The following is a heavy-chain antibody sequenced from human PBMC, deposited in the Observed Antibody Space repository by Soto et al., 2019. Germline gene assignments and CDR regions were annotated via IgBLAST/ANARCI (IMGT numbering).Heavy chain of an antibody. CDR1: GGTFSSYA. J-gene: IGHJ5*02. CDR2: IIPIFGTA. V-gene: IGHV1-69*12. Sequence: QVQLVQSGAEVKKPGSSVKVSCKASGGTFSSYAISWVRQAPGQGLEWMGGIIPIFGTANYAQKVQGRVTITADESTSNAYRELRSLRSEDPALYYCARGGGDYGDWFDPWGQGTLVTVSS. D-gene: IGHD3-10*01. CDR3: ARGGGDYGDWFDP.